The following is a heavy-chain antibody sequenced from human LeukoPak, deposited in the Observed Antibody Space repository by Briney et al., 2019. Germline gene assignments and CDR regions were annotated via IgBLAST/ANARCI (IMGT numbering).Heavy chain of an antibody. CDR1: GGSLSTHH. Sequence: PSETLSLTCVVSGGSLSTHHWSWIRQSPGRGLEWIGYISDSGSTNYNPSLKSRVTISVDTSKNQFSLKLSSVTAADTAVYYCVRGVFSSSWFLFDYWGQGTLVTVSS. CDR3: VRGVFSSSWFLFDY. V-gene: IGHV4-59*11. D-gene: IGHD6-13*01. J-gene: IGHJ4*02. CDR2: ISDSGST.